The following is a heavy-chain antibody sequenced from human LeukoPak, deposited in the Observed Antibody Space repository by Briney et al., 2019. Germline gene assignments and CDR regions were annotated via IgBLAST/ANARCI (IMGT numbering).Heavy chain of an antibody. CDR1: GFTFSSYA. Sequence: GGSLRLSCAASGFTFSSYAMNWVRQAPGKGLEWVSVISGSGDNTYYADSVKGRFTISRDNSKNTLYLQMNSLRAEDTAVYYCARRMAAAGVIDYWGQGILVTVSS. V-gene: IGHV3-23*01. J-gene: IGHJ4*02. D-gene: IGHD6-13*01. CDR3: ARRMAAAGVIDY. CDR2: ISGSGDNT.